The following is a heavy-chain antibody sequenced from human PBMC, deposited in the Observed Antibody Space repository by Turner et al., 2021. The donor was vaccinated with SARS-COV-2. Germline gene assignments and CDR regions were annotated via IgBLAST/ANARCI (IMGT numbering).Heavy chain of an antibody. V-gene: IGHV4-39*01. CDR3: ATLVARQLVKAGWYFDL. Sequence: QLQLQESGPGLVTPSETLSLTCTVSGGSISSSSYYWGWIRQPPGKGLEWIGSIYYSGSTYYDPSLKSRVTISVDTSKNQFSLKLSSVTAADTAVYYCATLVARQLVKAGWYFDLWGRGTLVTVSS. J-gene: IGHJ2*01. CDR1: GGSISSSSYY. CDR2: IYYSGST. D-gene: IGHD6-13*01.